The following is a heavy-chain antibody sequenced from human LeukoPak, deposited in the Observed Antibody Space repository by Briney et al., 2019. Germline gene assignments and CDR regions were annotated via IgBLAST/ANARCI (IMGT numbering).Heavy chain of an antibody. CDR3: ARDSHLGAPKNYGDYVNGHYGMDV. D-gene: IGHD4-17*01. V-gene: IGHV1-69*13. CDR1: GGTFSSYA. Sequence: PGASVKVSCKASGGTFSSYAISWVRQAPGQGLEWMGGIIPIFGTANYAQKFQGRVTITADESTSTAYMELSSLRSEDTAVYYCARDSHLGAPKNYGDYVNGHYGMDVWGQGTTVTVSS. CDR2: IIPIFGTA. J-gene: IGHJ6*02.